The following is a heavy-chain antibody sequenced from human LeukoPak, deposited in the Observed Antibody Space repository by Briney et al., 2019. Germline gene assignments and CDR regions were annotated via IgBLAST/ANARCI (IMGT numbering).Heavy chain of an antibody. CDR2: IRKDGTNS. J-gene: IGHJ4*02. CDR3: AKDGLASSDYTQSFDY. CDR1: GFTFSNYG. Sequence: PGGSLRLSCAASGFTFSNYGMHWVRQAPGKGLEWLAFIRKDGTNSYYGDSVKGRFTVSRDNSKNTLYLQLNSLRTEDTAVYYCAKDGLASSDYTQSFDYWGQGTLVTVSS. V-gene: IGHV3-30*02. D-gene: IGHD3-3*01.